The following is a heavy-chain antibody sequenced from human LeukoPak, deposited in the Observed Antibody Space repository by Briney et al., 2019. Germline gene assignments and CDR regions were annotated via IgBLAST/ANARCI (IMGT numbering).Heavy chain of an antibody. D-gene: IGHD5-18*01. Sequence: GGSLRLSCVASGFTFSNYAMSWVRQAPEKGLDWVSVISGSAHKIRYTDSVKGRFTISRDNSENTVYLQMNNLRAEDTALYYCAGRVTGYSSGYVYWGQGTLVTVSS. CDR2: ISGSAHKI. CDR1: GFTFSNYA. CDR3: AGRVTGYSSGYVY. V-gene: IGHV3-23*01. J-gene: IGHJ4*02.